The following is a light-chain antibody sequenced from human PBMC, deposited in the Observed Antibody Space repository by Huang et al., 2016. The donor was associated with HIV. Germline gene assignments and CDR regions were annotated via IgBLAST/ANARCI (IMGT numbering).Light chain of an antibody. Sequence: EIVLTQSPATLSLSPGERATLSCRASQRVSNYLAWYQQKSGQAPRLLIYDASNRATGSPARFSGSGSGTDFTLTISSLEPEDFAVYYCQQRNSWPPIFTFGPGTKVDIK. CDR3: QQRNSWPPIFT. CDR2: DAS. J-gene: IGKJ3*01. CDR1: QRVSNY. V-gene: IGKV3-11*01.